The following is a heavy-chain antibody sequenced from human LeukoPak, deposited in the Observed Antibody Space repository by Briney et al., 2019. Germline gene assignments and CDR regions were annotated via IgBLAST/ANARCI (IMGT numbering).Heavy chain of an antibody. J-gene: IGHJ4*02. CDR3: AKSPTVTTNY. D-gene: IGHD4-17*01. CDR1: GFTFSTYA. Sequence: GRSLRLSCAASGFTFSTYAMHWVRQAPGKGLEWVAVISYDGSNKYYADSVKGRFTISRDNSKNTLYLQMNSLRAEDTAVYYCAKSPTVTTNYWGQGTLVTVSS. CDR2: ISYDGSNK. V-gene: IGHV3-30*18.